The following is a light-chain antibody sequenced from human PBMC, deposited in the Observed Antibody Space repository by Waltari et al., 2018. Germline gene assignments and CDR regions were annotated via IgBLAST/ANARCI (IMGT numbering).Light chain of an antibody. V-gene: IGKV3-20*01. CDR3: QMYVRLPVT. J-gene: IGKJ1*01. Sequence: IVLTQSPVTLSLSPGEGATPSCTAGQRVGRCLVGYEQRPGRAPRLLIYGSSSRATGIPDRFTGSGSGTDFILTISRREHEDFAGYYGQMYVRLPVTFGQGTKVEI. CDR2: GSS. CDR1: QRVGRC.